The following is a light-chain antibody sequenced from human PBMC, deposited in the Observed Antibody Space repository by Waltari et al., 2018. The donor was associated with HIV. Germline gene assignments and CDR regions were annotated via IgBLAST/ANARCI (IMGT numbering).Light chain of an antibody. V-gene: IGKV6-21*01. Sequence: EILLTQPSEFPSVASRAPATITCRDSQSIGSSFHWFQQQPGQSPKLLIKYASQSLSGVPSRFSGSGSGTDFTLTINSLEVEDAATYYCHQSSRLPWTFGQGTKVEIK. CDR1: QSIGSS. CDR2: YAS. CDR3: HQSSRLPWT. J-gene: IGKJ1*01.